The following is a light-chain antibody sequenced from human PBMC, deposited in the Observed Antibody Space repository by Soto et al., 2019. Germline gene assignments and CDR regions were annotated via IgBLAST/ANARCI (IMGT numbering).Light chain of an antibody. CDR2: GAY. CDR1: QGIGNA. CDR3: KQYHSLPRT. V-gene: IGKV1-13*02. J-gene: IGKJ1*01. Sequence: AIQMTQSPSSLSASVGDRVTISCRASQGIGNALGWYQQKPGKPPKVLIYGAYNLQSGVQPRFSGSGSGTDFTLTISRLEPEDFAVYYCKQYHSLPRTFGQGTKVDIK.